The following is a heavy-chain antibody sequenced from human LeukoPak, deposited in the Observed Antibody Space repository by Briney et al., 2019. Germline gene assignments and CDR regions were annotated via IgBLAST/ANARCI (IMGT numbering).Heavy chain of an antibody. CDR2: ISWNSGSI. J-gene: IGHJ4*02. D-gene: IGHD2-2*02. V-gene: IGHV3-9*01. Sequence: PGRSLRLSCAASGFTFDDYAMHWVRQAPGKGLEWVSGISWNSGSIGYADSVKGRFTISRDNAKNSLYLQMNSLRAEDTALYYCAKDTRRYCSSISCYTHFDYWGQGTLVTVSS. CDR1: GFTFDDYA. CDR3: AKDTRRYCSSISCYTHFDY.